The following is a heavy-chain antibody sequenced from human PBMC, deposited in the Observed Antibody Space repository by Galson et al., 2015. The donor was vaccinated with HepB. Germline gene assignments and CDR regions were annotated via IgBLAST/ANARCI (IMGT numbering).Heavy chain of an antibody. Sequence: SVKVSCKVSGYTLSELSMHWARQAPGKGLEWMGGFDPEDGETIYAQKFQGRVSMTEDTSTDTASMVLSFLRSDDTAVYYCATDQGAAGATSAFDLWGQGTMVTVSS. CDR1: GYTLSELS. J-gene: IGHJ3*01. CDR3: ATDQGAAGATSAFDL. D-gene: IGHD1-26*01. V-gene: IGHV1-24*01. CDR2: FDPEDGET.